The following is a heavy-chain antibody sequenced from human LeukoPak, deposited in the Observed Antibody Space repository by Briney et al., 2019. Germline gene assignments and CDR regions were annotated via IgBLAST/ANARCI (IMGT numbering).Heavy chain of an antibody. CDR2: IYSGGST. D-gene: IGHD3-22*01. Sequence: GGSLRLSCAASGFTVSSNYMSWVRQAPGKGLEWVSVIYSGGSTYYADSVKGRFTISRDNSKNTLYLQMNSLRAEDTAVYYCAKDGPYYYDSSGYYPRDYYYYGMDVWGQGTTVTVSS. V-gene: IGHV3-66*02. CDR3: AKDGPYYYDSSGYYPRDYYYYGMDV. J-gene: IGHJ6*02. CDR1: GFTVSSNY.